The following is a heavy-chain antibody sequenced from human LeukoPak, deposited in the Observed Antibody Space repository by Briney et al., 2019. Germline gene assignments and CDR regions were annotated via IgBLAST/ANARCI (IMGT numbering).Heavy chain of an antibody. CDR2: TSNGGSTI. CDR3: ARLSSWVFEI. CDR1: GFTFSNYN. Sequence: GGSLRLSCGASGFTFSNYNMIWVRQAPGKGLEWVSYTSNGGSTIYYADSVKGRFTISRDNAKNLLYLQMNSLRAEDTAVYFCARLSSWVFEIWGQGTMVTVSS. D-gene: IGHD3-16*01. V-gene: IGHV3-48*04. J-gene: IGHJ3*02.